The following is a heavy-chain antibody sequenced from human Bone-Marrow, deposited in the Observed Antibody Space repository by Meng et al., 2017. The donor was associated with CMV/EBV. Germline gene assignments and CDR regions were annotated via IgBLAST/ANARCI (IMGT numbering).Heavy chain of an antibody. CDR1: SVSGYY. CDR3: ARGDYVWGSYRYGGFWFDP. D-gene: IGHD3-16*02. Sequence: SVSGYYWGWNRQPPGKGLEWIGEINHSGSTNYNPSLKSRVTISVDTSKNQFSLKLSSVTAADTAVYYCARGDYVWGSYRYGGFWFDPWGQGTLVTVSS. V-gene: IGHV4-34*01. J-gene: IGHJ5*02. CDR2: INHSGST.